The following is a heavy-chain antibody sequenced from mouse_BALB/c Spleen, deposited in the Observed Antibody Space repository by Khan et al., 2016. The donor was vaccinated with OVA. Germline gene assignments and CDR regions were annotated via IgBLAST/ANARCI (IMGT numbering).Heavy chain of an antibody. CDR1: GYTFTNYG. Sequence: QIQLVQSGPELKKPGETVKISCKASGYTFTNYGMNWVRQAPGKGLKWMGWINTSTGEPTYADDFRGRFAFSLETSASTAYLQINNLKDEDTATYYCARVGYSETMDYWGQGTSVTVSS. J-gene: IGHJ4*01. D-gene: IGHD2-14*01. CDR3: ARVGYSETMDY. V-gene: IGHV9-3-1*01. CDR2: INTSTGEP.